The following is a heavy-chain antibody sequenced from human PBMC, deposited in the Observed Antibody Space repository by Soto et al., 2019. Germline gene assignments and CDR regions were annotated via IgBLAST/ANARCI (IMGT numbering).Heavy chain of an antibody. J-gene: IGHJ6*02. CDR3: ARDSGAAGIYYYGMDV. V-gene: IGHV1-18*04. CDR1: GYTFTSYG. CDR2: ISAYNGNT. D-gene: IGHD6-13*01. Sequence: ASVKVSCKASGYTFTSYGISWVRQAPGQGLEWMGWISAYNGNTNYAQKLQGRVTMTTDTSTSTAYMELRSLRSDDTAVYYCARDSGAAGIYYYGMDVWGQGTTVTVSS.